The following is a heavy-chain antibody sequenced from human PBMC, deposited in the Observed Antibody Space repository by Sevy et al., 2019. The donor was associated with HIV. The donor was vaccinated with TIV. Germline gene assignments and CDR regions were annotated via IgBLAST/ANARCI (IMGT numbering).Heavy chain of an antibody. CDR2: ISNSGTSM. V-gene: IGHV3-48*03. CDR3: ARDLPPSATTVAHFDC. D-gene: IGHD4-17*01. J-gene: IGHJ4*02. Sequence: GGSLSLSCVASGFTFSSYEMNWVRQAPGKGLEWVSYISNSGTSMYYSDSLKGRFTISRDNARNSLYLQMNSLRAEDTAVYYCARDLPPSATTVAHFDCWGQGTLVTVSS. CDR1: GFTFSSYE.